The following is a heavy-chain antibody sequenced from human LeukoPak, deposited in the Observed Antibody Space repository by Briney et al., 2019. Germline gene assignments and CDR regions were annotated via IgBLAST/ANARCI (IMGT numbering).Heavy chain of an antibody. J-gene: IGHJ4*02. CDR1: GFTFGFYD. D-gene: IGHD2-15*01. CDR3: ARDRCSGADRFGENYFDL. Sequence: GGSLRLSCAASGFTFGFYDMHWVRQTPGKGLEWVAGIWFDGSNKYYRDTVKGQFTISRDNSKNTLYLQMNTLRADDTAVYYCARDRCSGADRFGENYFDLWGQGTLVTVSS. V-gene: IGHV3-33*01. CDR2: IWFDGSNK.